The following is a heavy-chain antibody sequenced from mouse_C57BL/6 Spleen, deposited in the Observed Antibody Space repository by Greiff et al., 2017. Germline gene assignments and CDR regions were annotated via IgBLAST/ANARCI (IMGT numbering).Heavy chain of an antibody. Sequence: VQLQQPGAELVKPGASVKLSCKASGYTFTSYWMHWVKQRPGQGLEWIGMIHPNSGSTNYNEKFKSKATLTVDKSSSTAYMQLSSLTSEDSAVYYCARRGLGHDAMDYWSQGSSVTDSS. CDR1: GYTFTSYW. CDR2: IHPNSGST. V-gene: IGHV1-64*01. J-gene: IGHJ4*01. D-gene: IGHD4-1*01. CDR3: ARRGLGHDAMDY.